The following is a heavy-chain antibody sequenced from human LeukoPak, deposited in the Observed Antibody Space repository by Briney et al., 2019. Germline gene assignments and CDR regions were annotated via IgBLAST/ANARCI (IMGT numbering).Heavy chain of an antibody. V-gene: IGHV1-2*02. CDR3: ARAYGGNSQYFQH. Sequence: ASVKVSCKASGYTFTGYYLHWVRQAPGQGLEGMGWINPNSGGTNYAQKSQGRVTMTRDTSISTAYMEPSRLRSDDTAVYYCARAYGGNSQYFQHWGQGTLVTVSS. D-gene: IGHD4-23*01. CDR2: INPNSGGT. J-gene: IGHJ1*01. CDR1: GYTFTGYY.